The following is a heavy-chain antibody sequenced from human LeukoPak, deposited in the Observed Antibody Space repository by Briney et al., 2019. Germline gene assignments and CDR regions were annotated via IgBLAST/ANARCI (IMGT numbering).Heavy chain of an antibody. J-gene: IGHJ4*02. D-gene: IGHD3-3*01. Sequence: SETLSLTCTVSGGSISSSSYYWGWIRQPPGKGLEWIGSIYHSGSTYYNPSLKSRVTISVDTSKNQFSLKLSSVTAADTAVYYCASTYYDFWSGYYSNIDYWGQGTLVTVSS. CDR2: IYHSGST. CDR3: ASTYYDFWSGYYSNIDY. V-gene: IGHV4-39*07. CDR1: GGSISSSSYY.